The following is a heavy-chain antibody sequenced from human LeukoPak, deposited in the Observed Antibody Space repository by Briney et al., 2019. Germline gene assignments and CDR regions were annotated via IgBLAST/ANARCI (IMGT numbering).Heavy chain of an antibody. CDR3: ARDSTAAGGEYYFDY. J-gene: IGHJ4*02. CDR1: GGSISSGGYY. D-gene: IGHD6-13*01. Sequence: SETLSLTCTVSGGSISSGGYYWSWIRQHPGKGLEWIGYIYYSGSTYYNPSLKSRVTISVDTSKNQFSLKLSSVTAEDTAVYYCARDSTAAGGEYYFDYWGQGTLVTVSS. CDR2: IYYSGST. V-gene: IGHV4-31*03.